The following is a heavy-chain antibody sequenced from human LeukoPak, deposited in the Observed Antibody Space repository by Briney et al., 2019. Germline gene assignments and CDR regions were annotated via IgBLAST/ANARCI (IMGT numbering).Heavy chain of an antibody. Sequence: PGGSLRLSCAASGFTVSSNYMSWVRQAPGKGLEWVSVIYSGGSTYYADSVKGRFTISRDNSKNTLYLQMNSLRAEDTAVYYCASGLSSSVPPWGHYYYGMDVWGQGTTVTVSS. V-gene: IGHV3-66*02. CDR1: GFTVSSNY. CDR3: ASGLSSSVPPWGHYYYGMDV. J-gene: IGHJ6*02. D-gene: IGHD6-6*01. CDR2: IYSGGST.